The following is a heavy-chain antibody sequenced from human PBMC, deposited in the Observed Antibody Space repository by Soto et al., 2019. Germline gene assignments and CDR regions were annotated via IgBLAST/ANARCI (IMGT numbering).Heavy chain of an antibody. CDR1: GYTFTNYG. V-gene: IGHV1-18*01. J-gene: IGHJ5*02. D-gene: IGHD1-26*01. CDR3: ARYEFSGSFTPYNWFDP. Sequence: QVQLVQSGAEVKKPGASVKVSCKASGYTFTNYGIMWVRQAPGQGLEWMGWIRTYNGDTNYAQKFQGRVTMATDTSTSTAYMELRSLRSDDTAVYYCARYEFSGSFTPYNWFDPWGQGTLVTVSS. CDR2: IRTYNGDT.